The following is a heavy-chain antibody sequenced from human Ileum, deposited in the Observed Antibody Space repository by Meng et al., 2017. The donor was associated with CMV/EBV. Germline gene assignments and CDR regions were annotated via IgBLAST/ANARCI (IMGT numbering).Heavy chain of an antibody. V-gene: IGHV1-18*04. CDR1: GYTFASST. Sequence: QGHLVQSEAEVKEPGASVKVSCKASGYTFASSTITWVRQAPGQGFEWMGWINVNNGNTNYAQKFQARITLTTDASTNSAYMELRSLRSDDTAMYHCMRDSLTATRDCWGQGTLVTVSS. J-gene: IGHJ4*02. CDR3: MRDSLTATRDC. CDR2: INVNNGNT. D-gene: IGHD2-15*01.